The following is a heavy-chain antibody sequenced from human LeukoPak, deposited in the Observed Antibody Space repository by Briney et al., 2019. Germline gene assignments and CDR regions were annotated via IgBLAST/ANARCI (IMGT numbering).Heavy chain of an antibody. CDR1: GFTFSSYS. J-gene: IGHJ4*02. CDR3: ARRPNMPAGGFDY. D-gene: IGHD2-2*01. CDR2: ISSSSSYI. V-gene: IGHV3-21*01. Sequence: GGSLRLFCAASGFTFSSYSMNWVRQAPGKGLEWVSSISSSSSYIYYADSVKGRFTISRDNAKNSLCLQMNSLRAEDTAVYYCARRPNMPAGGFDYWGQGTLVTVSS.